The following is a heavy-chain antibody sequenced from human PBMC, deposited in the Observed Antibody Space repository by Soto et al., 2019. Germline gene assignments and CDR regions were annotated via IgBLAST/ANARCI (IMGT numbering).Heavy chain of an antibody. V-gene: IGHV3-33*01. D-gene: IGHD1-26*01. J-gene: IGHJ4*02. CDR1: GFTFSSYG. CDR2: IWYDGSNK. Sequence: QVQLVESGGGVVQPGRSLRLSCAASGFTFSSYGMHWVRQAPGKGLEWVAVIWYDGSNKYYADSVKGRFTISRDNSKNPRYQHMNSLRAEDTSVYYCASDRRRSPGIDYWGQGTLITVSS. CDR3: ASDRRRSPGIDY.